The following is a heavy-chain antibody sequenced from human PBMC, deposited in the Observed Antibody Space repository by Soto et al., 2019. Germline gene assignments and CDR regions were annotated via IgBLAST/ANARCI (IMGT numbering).Heavy chain of an antibody. J-gene: IGHJ4*02. Sequence: QVQLQQSGPGLVKPSQTLSLTCAISGDSVSSNSAAWNWIRQSPSRGLEWLGRTNYRSKWYIDXAVSVKSRIPXXPXTXXNQFSLQLNSMTPDDTAVYYCARSVAAAGMAVFDYWAQGTLVTVSS. CDR3: ARSVAAAGMAVFDY. CDR1: GDSVSSNSAA. V-gene: IGHV6-1*01. D-gene: IGHD6-13*01. CDR2: TNYRSKWYI.